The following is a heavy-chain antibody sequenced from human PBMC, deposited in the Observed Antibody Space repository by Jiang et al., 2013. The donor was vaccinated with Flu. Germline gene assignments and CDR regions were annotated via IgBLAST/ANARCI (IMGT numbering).Heavy chain of an antibody. D-gene: IGHD3-22*01. J-gene: IGHJ1*01. CDR3: ARGGYLSRDFQH. V-gene: IGHV1-3*01. CDR2: INAGNGNT. Sequence: EVKKPGASVKVSCKASGYTFTSYAMHWVRQAPGQRLEWMGWINAGNGNTKYSQKFQGRVTITRDTSASTAYTELSSLRSEDTAVYYCARGGYLSRDFQHWGQGTLVTVSS. CDR1: GYTFTSYA.